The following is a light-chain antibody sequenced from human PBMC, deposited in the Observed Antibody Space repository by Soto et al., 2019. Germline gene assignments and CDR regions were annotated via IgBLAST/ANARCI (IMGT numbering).Light chain of an antibody. CDR3: GSWDSSLSAYV. V-gene: IGLV1-51*01. CDR1: SSNIGGNS. CDR2: DDN. Sequence: SVLTQPPSVSAAPSQKSTISPSLNSSNIGGNSVSWYQQLPGTAPKLLIYDDNKRPSGIPDRFSGSKSGTSATLGITGFQTGDEADYYCGSWDSSLSAYVFGTGTKVTVL. J-gene: IGLJ1*01.